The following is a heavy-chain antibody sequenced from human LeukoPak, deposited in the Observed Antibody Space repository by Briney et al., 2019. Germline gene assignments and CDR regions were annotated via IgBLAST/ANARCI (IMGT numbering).Heavy chain of an antibody. Sequence: PGGSLRLSCAASGFTFSSYSMNWVRQAPGKGLEWVSSISSSSSYIYYADSVEGRFTISRDNAKNSLYLQMNSLRAEDTAVYYCASHPLRPGATGGFDIWGQGTMVTVSS. CDR3: ASHPLRPGATGGFDI. CDR1: GFTFSSYS. J-gene: IGHJ3*02. D-gene: IGHD1-26*01. V-gene: IGHV3-21*01. CDR2: ISSSSSYI.